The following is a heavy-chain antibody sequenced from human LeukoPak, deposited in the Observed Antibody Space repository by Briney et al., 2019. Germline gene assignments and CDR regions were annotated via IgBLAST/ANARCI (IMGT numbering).Heavy chain of an antibody. CDR2: ISYDGNTE. Sequence: GRSLRLSCTASGFTFSSYGMHWVRQAPGKGLEWVALISYDGNTEFYADSVKGRFTISRDNSKNTLYLQMNSLRAEDTAVYYCARGSGSYYFAFDYWGQGTLVTVSS. V-gene: IGHV3-30*03. CDR3: ARGSGSYYFAFDY. D-gene: IGHD1-26*01. CDR1: GFTFSSYG. J-gene: IGHJ4*02.